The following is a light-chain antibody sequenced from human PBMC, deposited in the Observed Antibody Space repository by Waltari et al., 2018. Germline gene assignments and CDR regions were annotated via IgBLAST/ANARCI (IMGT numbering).Light chain of an antibody. CDR2: THY. V-gene: IGLV1-40*01. J-gene: IGLJ1*01. CDR3: QSFDSSLSDV. CDR1: RSNIGAGYD. Sequence: QPVLTQPPSVSGAPGQSVTISCTGTRSNIGAGYDVHWYRQLPGTAPKLLIYTHYHRPSGGPDRFSGSKSDTSAYLVIAGLQAEDEADYYCQSFDSSLSDVFGTGTKVTVL.